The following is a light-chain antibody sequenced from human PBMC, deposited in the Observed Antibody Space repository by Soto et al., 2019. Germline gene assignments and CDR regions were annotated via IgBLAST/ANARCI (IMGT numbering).Light chain of an antibody. CDR3: SSYAGSNNFV. J-gene: IGLJ1*01. CDR1: SSDVGGYNY. V-gene: IGLV2-8*01. CDR2: EVS. Sequence: ALTQPPSASGSPGQSVTISCTGTSSDVGGYNYVSWYQQHPGKAPKLMIYEVSKRPSGVPDRFSGSKSGNTASLTVSGLQAEDEADYYCSSYAGSNNFVFGSGTKLTVL.